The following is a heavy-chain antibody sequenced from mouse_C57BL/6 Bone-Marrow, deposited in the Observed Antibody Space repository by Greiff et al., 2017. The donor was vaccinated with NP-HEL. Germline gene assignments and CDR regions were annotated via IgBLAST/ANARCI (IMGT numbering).Heavy chain of an antibody. CDR2: IYPGDGDT. Sequence: QVQLQQSGAELVKPGASVKISCKASGYAFSSYWMNWVKQRTGKGLEWIGQIYPGDGDTNYNGKFKGKATLTADKSSSTAYMQLSSLTSEDSAVYFCARLVTTGYWGQGTTLTVSS. V-gene: IGHV1-80*01. D-gene: IGHD2-2*01. J-gene: IGHJ2*01. CDR1: GYAFSSYW. CDR3: ARLVTTGY.